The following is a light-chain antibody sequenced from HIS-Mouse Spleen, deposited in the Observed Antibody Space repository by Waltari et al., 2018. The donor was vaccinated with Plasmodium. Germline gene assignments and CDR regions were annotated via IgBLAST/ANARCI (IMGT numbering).Light chain of an antibody. CDR3: QQSYSTPQLT. CDR1: QSIRSY. J-gene: IGKJ4*01. CDR2: AGS. Sequence: DIQMTQSPSSLSASVGDRVTIPCRASQSIRSYLNWYQQKPGKAPKLLIYAGSSLQSGVPYRFSGSGSGTDFTLTISSLQPEDFATYYCQQSYSTPQLTFGGGTKVEIK. V-gene: IGKV1-39*01.